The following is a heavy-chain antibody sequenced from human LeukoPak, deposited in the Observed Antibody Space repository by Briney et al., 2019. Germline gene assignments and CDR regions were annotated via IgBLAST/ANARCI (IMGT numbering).Heavy chain of an antibody. J-gene: IGHJ3*02. D-gene: IGHD3-10*01. CDR3: AKAGYYGSGSYLGPYAFDI. V-gene: IGHV3-9*03. Sequence: PGRSLRLSCAASGFTFDDYAMHWVRQAPGKGLEWVSGISWNSGSIGYADSVKGRFTISRDNAKNSLYLQMNSLRAEDMALYYCAKAGYYGSGSYLGPYAFDIWGQGTMVTVSS. CDR1: GFTFDDYA. CDR2: ISWNSGSI.